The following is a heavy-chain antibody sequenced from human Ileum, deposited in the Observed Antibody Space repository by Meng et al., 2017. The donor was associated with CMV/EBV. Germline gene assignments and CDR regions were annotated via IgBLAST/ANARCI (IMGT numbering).Heavy chain of an antibody. Sequence: GGSLRLSCAGSGFTLSDYYMSWMRQAPGKGMEWVSYITTSDDTFYADSAKGRFTISRDNVKNSLYLQMNTLRAEDTAVYYCAREAKSYSGSGNSSAFDNWGQGTLVTVSS. J-gene: IGHJ4*02. CDR3: AREAKSYSGSGNSSAFDN. CDR2: ITTSDDT. D-gene: IGHD3-10*01. CDR1: GFTLSDYY. V-gene: IGHV3-11*01.